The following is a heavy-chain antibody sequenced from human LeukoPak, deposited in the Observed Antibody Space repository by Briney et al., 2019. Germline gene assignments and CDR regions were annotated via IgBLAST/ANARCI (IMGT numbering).Heavy chain of an antibody. D-gene: IGHD4-17*01. CDR3: ARRSWGGDYADY. CDR2: IYYSGST. J-gene: IGHJ4*02. Sequence: SETLSLTCTVSGGSISSYYWSWIRQPPGKGLEWIGYIYYSGSTNYNPSLKSRVTISVDTSKNQFSLKLSSVTAADTAVYYCARRSWGGDYADYWGQGTLVTVSS. V-gene: IGHV4-59*08. CDR1: GGSISSYY.